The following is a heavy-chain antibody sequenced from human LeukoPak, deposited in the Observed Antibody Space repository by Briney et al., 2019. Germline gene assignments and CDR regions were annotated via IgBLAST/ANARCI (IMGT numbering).Heavy chain of an antibody. CDR2: IRSSSSYI. V-gene: IGHV3-21*01. CDR1: GFTFSSYS. D-gene: IGHD6-13*01. CDR3: ARGEAAAPKDY. Sequence: GGSLRLSCAASGFTFSSYSMNWVRQAPGKGLEWVSSIRSSSSYIYYADSVKGRFTISRDNAKNSLYLQMTSLRAEDTAVYYCARGEAAAPKDYWGQGTLVTVSS. J-gene: IGHJ4*02.